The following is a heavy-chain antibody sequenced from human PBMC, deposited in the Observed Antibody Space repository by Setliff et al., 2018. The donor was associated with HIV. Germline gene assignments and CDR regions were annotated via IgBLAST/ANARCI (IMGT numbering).Heavy chain of an antibody. CDR2: VILISGTA. Sequence: GPSVKVSCKASGGTFSTHSISWVRQAPGQGLEWMGGVILISGTARYAQKFQGRVTITADESTNTAYMELSSLRSDDTAVYYCARGEGRWLQSNPRYWGQGTLVTVSS. D-gene: IGHD5-12*01. V-gene: IGHV1-69*13. CDR1: GGTFSTHS. CDR3: ARGEGRWLQSNPRY. J-gene: IGHJ4*02.